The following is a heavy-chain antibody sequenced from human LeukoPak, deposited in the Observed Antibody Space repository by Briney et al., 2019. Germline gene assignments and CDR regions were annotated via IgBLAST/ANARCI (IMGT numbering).Heavy chain of an antibody. J-gene: IGHJ6*02. CDR2: ISSSSSYI. CDR1: GFTFSSYS. CDR3: ATLRSPSHYYYYGMDV. Sequence: GGSLRLSCAASGFTFSSYSMNWVRQAPGKGLEWVSSISSSSSYIYYADSVKGRFTISRDNAKNSLYLQMNSLRAEDTAVYYCATLRSPSHYYYYGMDVWGQGTTVTVSS. V-gene: IGHV3-21*01. D-gene: IGHD1-26*01.